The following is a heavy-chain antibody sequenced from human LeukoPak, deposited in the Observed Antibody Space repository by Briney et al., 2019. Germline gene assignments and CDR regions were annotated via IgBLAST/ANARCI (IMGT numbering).Heavy chain of an antibody. Sequence: GGSLRLSCAASGFTFSSYSMNWVRQAPGKGLEWVSYISSSGSTIYYADSVKGRFTISRDNAKNSLYLQMNSLRAEDTAVYYCASPRGCSSTSCPWGQGTLVTVSS. J-gene: IGHJ5*02. CDR1: GFTFSSYS. CDR3: ASPRGCSSTSCP. CDR2: ISSSGSTI. D-gene: IGHD2-2*01. V-gene: IGHV3-48*04.